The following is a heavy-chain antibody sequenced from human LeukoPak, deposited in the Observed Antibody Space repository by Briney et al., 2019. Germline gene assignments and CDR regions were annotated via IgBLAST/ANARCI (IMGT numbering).Heavy chain of an antibody. Sequence: ASVKVSCKASGYTLTSYYMHWVRQAPGQGLEWMGIINPSGGSTSYAQKFQGRVTMTRDMSTSTVYMELSSLRSEDTAVYYCARGRAGRGYSYVTYYYYYMDVWGKGTTVTVSS. D-gene: IGHD5-18*01. J-gene: IGHJ6*03. CDR3: ARGRAGRGYSYVTYYYYYMDV. CDR2: INPSGGST. V-gene: IGHV1-46*01. CDR1: GYTLTSYY.